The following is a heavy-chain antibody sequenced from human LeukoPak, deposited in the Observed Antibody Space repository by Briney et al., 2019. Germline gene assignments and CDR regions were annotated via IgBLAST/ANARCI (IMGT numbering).Heavy chain of an antibody. Sequence: PGGSLRLSCAASGLTFSRFAMSWVRQAPGKGLEWVSTISDSGDTTYYADSVKGRFTISRDNLKNTLYVQMNSLRVDDAAVYYCAKGHSAHGTGFDYWGQGTLVIVSS. CDR1: GLTFSRFA. D-gene: IGHD1-1*01. J-gene: IGHJ4*02. CDR2: ISDSGDTT. CDR3: AKGHSAHGTGFDY. V-gene: IGHV3-23*01.